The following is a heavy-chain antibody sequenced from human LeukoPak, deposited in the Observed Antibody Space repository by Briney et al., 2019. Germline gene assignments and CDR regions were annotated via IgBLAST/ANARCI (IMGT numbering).Heavy chain of an antibody. V-gene: IGHV4-59*01. Sequence: SETLSLTCTVSGGSISGYYWSWIRQPPGKGLEWIGYIYYSGSTNYNPSLKSRVTISVDTSKNQFSLKLSSVTAADTAVYYCARVIAAAGTEWFDPWGQGTLVTVSS. D-gene: IGHD6-13*01. CDR1: GGSISGYY. CDR3: ARVIAAAGTEWFDP. CDR2: IYYSGST. J-gene: IGHJ5*02.